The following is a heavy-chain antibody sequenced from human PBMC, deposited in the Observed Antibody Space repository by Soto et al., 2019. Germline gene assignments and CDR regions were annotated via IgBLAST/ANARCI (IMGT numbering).Heavy chain of an antibody. CDR2: IYYSGST. J-gene: IGHJ4*02. V-gene: IGHV4-31*03. CDR3: AREVAAAGRVDY. Sequence: SETLSLTCTVSGGSISSGGYYWSWIRQHPGKGLEWIGYIYYSGSTYYNPSLKSRVTISVDTSKNQFSLKLSSVTAADTAVYYCAREVAAAGRVDYWGQGTQVTVSS. CDR1: GGSISSGGYY. D-gene: IGHD6-13*01.